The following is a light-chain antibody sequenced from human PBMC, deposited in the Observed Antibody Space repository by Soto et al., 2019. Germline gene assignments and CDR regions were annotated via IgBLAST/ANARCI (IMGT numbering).Light chain of an antibody. CDR1: QSVSSY. Sequence: EIVLTQSPATLSLSPGERATLSCRVSQSVSSYLAWYQQKPGQAPRLLIYDASNRATGIPARFSGSGSGTDFTLTISSLEPEDFAVYYCQQRSNWPLTFGGVTKVEIK. CDR3: QQRSNWPLT. V-gene: IGKV3-11*01. CDR2: DAS. J-gene: IGKJ4*01.